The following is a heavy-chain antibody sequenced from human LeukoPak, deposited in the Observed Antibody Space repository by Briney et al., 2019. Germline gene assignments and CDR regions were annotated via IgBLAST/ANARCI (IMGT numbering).Heavy chain of an antibody. CDR2: IYYSGST. CDR3: VRHLSAGRPAFDI. Sequence: SETLSLTCTVSGGSINSYYWSWIRQPPGKGLGWIGYIYYSGSTNYNPSLKSRVTISVDTSNNKFSLKLTSLTAAETAVYYCVRHLSAGRPAFDIWGQGTMVTVSS. D-gene: IGHD2-15*01. J-gene: IGHJ3*02. V-gene: IGHV4-59*08. CDR1: GGSINSYY.